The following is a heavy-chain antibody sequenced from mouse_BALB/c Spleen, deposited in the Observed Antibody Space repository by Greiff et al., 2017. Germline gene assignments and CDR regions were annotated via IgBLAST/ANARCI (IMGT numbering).Heavy chain of an antibody. V-gene: IGHV3-2*02. D-gene: IGHD2-2*01. CDR2: ISYSGST. CDR1: GYSITSDYA. J-gene: IGHJ4*01. CDR3: ARRGLAMDY. Sequence: EVQLQQSGPGLVKPSQSLSLTCTVTGYSITSDYAWNWIRQFPGNKLEWMGYISYSGSTSYNPSLKSRISITRDTSKNQFFLQLNSVTTEDTATYYCARRGLAMDYWGQGTSVTVSS.